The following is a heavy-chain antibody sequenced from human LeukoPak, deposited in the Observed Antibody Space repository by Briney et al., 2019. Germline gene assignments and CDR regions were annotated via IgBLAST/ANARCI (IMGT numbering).Heavy chain of an antibody. Sequence: GGSLRLSCAASGFTFSGYAMSWVRQAPGKGLEWVSGISGSGDNTYYADSVKGRFTISRDNSKNTLYLQMNSLRAEDTAVYYCARVLATCFDYWGQGTLVTVSS. V-gene: IGHV3-23*01. CDR1: GFTFSGYA. D-gene: IGHD1-26*01. J-gene: IGHJ4*02. CDR3: ARVLATCFDY. CDR2: ISGSGDNT.